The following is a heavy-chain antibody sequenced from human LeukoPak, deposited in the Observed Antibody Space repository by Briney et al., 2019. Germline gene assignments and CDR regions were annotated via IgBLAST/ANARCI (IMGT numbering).Heavy chain of an antibody. D-gene: IGHD4-17*01. CDR2: IKQDGGQI. CDR1: EFTFNSYW. J-gene: IGHJ4*02. V-gene: IGHV3-7*01. Sequence: GGSLRLSCAASEFTFNSYWMSWVRQAPGKGLEWVANIKQDGGQIYYLDSVKGRFTVSRDNAKNSLYLQMNSLRAEDTAVYYCARLGARQMLEYWGQGTMVTVSS. CDR3: ARLGARQMLEY.